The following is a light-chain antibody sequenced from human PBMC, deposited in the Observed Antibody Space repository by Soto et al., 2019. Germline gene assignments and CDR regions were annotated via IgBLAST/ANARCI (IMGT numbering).Light chain of an antibody. J-gene: IGKJ5*01. V-gene: IGKV1-9*01. CDR3: QQRKSYPIT. CDR2: AAS. Sequence: DIQLTQSPSFLSASVGDRVTITCRASQDINTYLAWYQQKPGKAPKLLIFAASTLQNGFPSRFSGSGSGTAFTFTITSLKPEDFATYYCQQRKSYPITFGQGTRLEIK. CDR1: QDINTY.